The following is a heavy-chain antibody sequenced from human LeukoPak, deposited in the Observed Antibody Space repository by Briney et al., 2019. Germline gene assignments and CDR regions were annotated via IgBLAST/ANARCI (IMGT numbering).Heavy chain of an antibody. CDR2: IYYRGAT. CDR3: AGVFSGRRPFEL. Sequence: SETLSLTCTVSGGSINDYYWNWVQQPPGKGLEWIGYIYYRGATNSNPSLKGRVTTSIDTSKKEFSLKLSSVTAADTAVYYCAGVFSGRRPFELWGQGTLVTVSS. CDR1: GGSINDYY. D-gene: IGHD3-10*01. J-gene: IGHJ4*02. V-gene: IGHV4-59*01.